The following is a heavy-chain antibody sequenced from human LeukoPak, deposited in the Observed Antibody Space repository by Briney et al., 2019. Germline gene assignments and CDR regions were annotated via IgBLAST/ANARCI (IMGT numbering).Heavy chain of an antibody. CDR2: IWYDGSNK. CDR3: AKDLRRLQLPGTFDY. CDR1: GFTFSSYG. Sequence: GGSLRLSCAASGFTFSSYGMHWVRQAPGKGLEWVAVIWYDGSNKYYADSVKGRFTISRDNSKNTLYLQMNSLRAEDTAVYYCAKDLRRLQLPGTFDYWGQGTLVTVSS. D-gene: IGHD5-24*01. V-gene: IGHV3-33*06. J-gene: IGHJ4*02.